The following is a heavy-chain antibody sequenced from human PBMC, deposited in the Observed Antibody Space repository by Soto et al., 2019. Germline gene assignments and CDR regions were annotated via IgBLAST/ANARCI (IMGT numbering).Heavy chain of an antibody. CDR2: IVVDSNTA. J-gene: IGHJ4*02. CDR3: ARAIKRWEVNYYFDF. CDR1: GGTFSSYA. D-gene: IGHD1-26*01. Sequence: QMQLVQSGAEVKKPGSSVKVSCKASGGTFSSYAISWVRQAPGHGPEWMGGIVVDSNTAEYSQRFQDRVTITADTSTDTLYMELGSLTFEDTAVYYCARAIKRWEVNYYFDFWGQGTLVTVSS. V-gene: IGHV1-69*06.